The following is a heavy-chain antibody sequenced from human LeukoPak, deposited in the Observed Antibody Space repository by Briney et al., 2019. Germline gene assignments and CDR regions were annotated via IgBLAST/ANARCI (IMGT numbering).Heavy chain of an antibody. CDR3: AKQTIYSSSRPWED. Sequence: ETLSLTCSVSDGSLSSSSYYWGWIRQPPGKGLEWVSAISGSGGSTYYADSVKGRFTISRDNSKNTLYLQMNSLRAEDTAVYYCAKQTIYSSSRPWEDWGQGTLVTVSS. D-gene: IGHD6-13*01. CDR2: ISGSGGST. CDR1: DGSLSSSSYY. J-gene: IGHJ4*02. V-gene: IGHV3-23*01.